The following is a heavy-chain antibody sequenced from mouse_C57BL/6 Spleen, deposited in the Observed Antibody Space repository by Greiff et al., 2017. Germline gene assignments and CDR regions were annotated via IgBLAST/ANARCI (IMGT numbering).Heavy chain of an antibody. CDR3: ARGGTTVVADYAMDY. J-gene: IGHJ4*01. D-gene: IGHD1-1*01. CDR1: GYSITSGYD. Sequence: EVQRVESGPGMVKPSQSLSLTCTVTGYSITSGYDWHWIRHFPGNKLAWMGYISYSGSTNYNPSLKNRISITHDTAKNHFFLKLNSVTTEDTATDYCARGGTTVVADYAMDYWGQGTSVTVSS. CDR2: ISYSGST. V-gene: IGHV3-1*01.